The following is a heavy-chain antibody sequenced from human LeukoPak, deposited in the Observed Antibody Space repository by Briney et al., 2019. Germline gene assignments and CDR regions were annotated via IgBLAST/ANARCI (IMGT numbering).Heavy chain of an antibody. V-gene: IGHV3-23*01. Sequence: GGSLRLSCAASGFTFSSYAMSWVRQVPGKGLEWVSVISGSGDNTYYADSVKGRFTTSRDNSKNMLYLQMNSLRAEDTAVYYCAKWKYSNSGIDDYWGQGTLVTVSS. J-gene: IGHJ4*02. CDR1: GFTFSSYA. CDR3: AKWKYSNSGIDDY. CDR2: ISGSGDNT. D-gene: IGHD6-6*01.